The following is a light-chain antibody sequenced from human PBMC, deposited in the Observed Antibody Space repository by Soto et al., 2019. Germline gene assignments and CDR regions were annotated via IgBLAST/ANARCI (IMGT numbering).Light chain of an antibody. Sequence: IVMTQSPATLSVSPGERATLSCRASQSVSSNLAWYQQKPGQAPRLLMYEASTRATGIPARFSGGGSGTDFTLTISSLEPEDFAVYYCQQRSDWPWTFGQGTKVAIK. CDR3: QQRSDWPWT. CDR2: EAS. V-gene: IGKV3-11*01. J-gene: IGKJ1*01. CDR1: QSVSSN.